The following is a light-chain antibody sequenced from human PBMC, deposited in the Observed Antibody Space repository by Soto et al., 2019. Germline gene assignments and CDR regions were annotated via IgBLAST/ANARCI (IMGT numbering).Light chain of an antibody. V-gene: IGLV2-14*01. Sequence: QSALTQPASVSGSPGQSITISCTGTSRDVGGYNYVSWYQHHPGKAPKLMIYEVSNRPSGVSNRFSGSKSGNTASLTISGLQAEDEADYYCSSYTSSSTYDFGTGTKLTVL. CDR2: EVS. CDR1: SRDVGGYNY. J-gene: IGLJ1*01. CDR3: SSYTSSSTYD.